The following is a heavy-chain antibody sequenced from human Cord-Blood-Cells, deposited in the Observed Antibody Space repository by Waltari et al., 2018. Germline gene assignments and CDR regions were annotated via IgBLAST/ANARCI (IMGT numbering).Heavy chain of an antibody. CDR2: INPNSGGT. V-gene: IGHV1-2*02. CDR3: ASYDSSDAFDI. J-gene: IGHJ3*02. Sequence: QVQLVQSGAEVKKPGASVKVSCKASGSTFTGYYIHWVRQAPGQGLEWMGWINPNSGGTNYAQKLQGRVTMTRDTSISTAYMELSRLRSDDTAVYYCASYDSSDAFDIWGQGTMVTVSS. D-gene: IGHD3-22*01. CDR1: GSTFTGYY.